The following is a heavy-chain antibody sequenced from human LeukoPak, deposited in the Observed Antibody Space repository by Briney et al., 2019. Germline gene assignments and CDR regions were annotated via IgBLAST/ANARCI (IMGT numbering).Heavy chain of an antibody. Sequence: ASVKVSCKVSGYTLTELSMHWVRRAPGKGLEWMGGFDPEDGETIYAQKFQGRVTMTRDTSTSTVYMELSSLRSEDTAVYYCARETPYYYDSSGYSDAFDIWGQGTMVTVSS. CDR1: GYTLTELS. CDR3: ARETPYYYDSSGYSDAFDI. J-gene: IGHJ3*02. V-gene: IGHV1-24*01. CDR2: FDPEDGET. D-gene: IGHD3-22*01.